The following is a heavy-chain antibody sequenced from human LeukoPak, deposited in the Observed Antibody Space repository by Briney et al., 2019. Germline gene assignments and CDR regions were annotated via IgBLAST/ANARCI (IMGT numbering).Heavy chain of an antibody. J-gene: IGHJ4*02. D-gene: IGHD3-3*01. CDR2: IRYDGSNK. V-gene: IGHV3-30*02. Sequence: PGGSLRLSCAASGFTFSSYGMHWVRQAPGKGLEWVAFIRYDGSNKYYADSVKGRFTISRDNAKNSLYLQMNSLRAEDTAVYYCARDQVSFLEWSHHAPPDYWGPGTLVTVSS. CDR3: ARDQVSFLEWSHHAPPDY. CDR1: GFTFSSYG.